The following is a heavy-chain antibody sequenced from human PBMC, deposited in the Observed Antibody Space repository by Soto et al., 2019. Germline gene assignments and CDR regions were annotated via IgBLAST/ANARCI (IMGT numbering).Heavy chain of an antibody. CDR1: GGSISRYF. J-gene: IGHJ5*02. D-gene: IGHD2-21*01. CDR3: AHFSDLEWFDP. CDR2: IFYTGST. Sequence: QVQLQESGPGLVRPSETLSLTCTVSGGSISRYFWSWIRQSPGKGLEWIGYIFYTGSTTYNPSLKSRVTISIDTSKNQFSLELSSLTAADTAVYYCAHFSDLEWFDPWGQGTLVTVSS. V-gene: IGHV4-59*01.